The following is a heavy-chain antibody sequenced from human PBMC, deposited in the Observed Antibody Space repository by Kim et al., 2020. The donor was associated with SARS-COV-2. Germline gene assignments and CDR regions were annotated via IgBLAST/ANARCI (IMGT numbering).Heavy chain of an antibody. Sequence: GSTHSNPSLKRRVTISVDTSKNQFSLKLSSVTAADTAVYYCARRGDAFDIWGQGTMVTVSS. J-gene: IGHJ3*02. CDR3: ARRGDAFDI. D-gene: IGHD3-16*01. V-gene: IGHV4-61*07. CDR2: GST.